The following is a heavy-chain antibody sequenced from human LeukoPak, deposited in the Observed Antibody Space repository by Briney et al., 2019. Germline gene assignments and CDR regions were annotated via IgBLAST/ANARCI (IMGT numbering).Heavy chain of an antibody. D-gene: IGHD3-22*01. CDR3: ARGDYDSRHHFVD. CDR1: GGSFSNYY. J-gene: IGHJ4*02. V-gene: IGHV4-34*01. CDR2: INHSGST. Sequence: SETLSLTCAVYGGSFSNYYWSWIRQPPGKGLEWIGEINHSGSTNYNPSLKSRVTISVDTSKNQFSLKLSSVTAADTAVYYCARGDYDSRHHFVDWGQGTLVTVSS.